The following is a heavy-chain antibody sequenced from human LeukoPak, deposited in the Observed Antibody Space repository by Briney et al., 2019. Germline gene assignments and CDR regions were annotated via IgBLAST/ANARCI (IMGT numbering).Heavy chain of an antibody. Sequence: SETLSLTCAVYGGSFSGYYWSWIRQPPGKGLEWIGEINHSGSTNYNPSLKSRVTISVDTSKNQFSLKLSSVTAADTAVYYCARDRAMGTFDYWGQGTLVTVSS. V-gene: IGHV4-34*01. CDR3: ARDRAMGTFDY. CDR1: GGSFSGYY. J-gene: IGHJ4*02. D-gene: IGHD5-18*01. CDR2: INHSGST.